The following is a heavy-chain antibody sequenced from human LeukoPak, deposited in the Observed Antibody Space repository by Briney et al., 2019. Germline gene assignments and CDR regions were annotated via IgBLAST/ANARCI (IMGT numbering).Heavy chain of an antibody. J-gene: IGHJ5*02. CDR2: IYYSGST. Sequence: SETLSLTCTVSGGSISSGDYYWSWIRQPPGKGLEWIGYIYYSGSTYYNPSLKSRVTISVDTSKNQFSLKLSSVTAADTAVYCCARESIVVVPAAIRGDPSYNGFDPWGQGTLVTVSS. CDR3: ARESIVVVPAAIRGDPSYNGFDP. V-gene: IGHV4-30-4*08. CDR1: GGSISSGDYY. D-gene: IGHD2-2*02.